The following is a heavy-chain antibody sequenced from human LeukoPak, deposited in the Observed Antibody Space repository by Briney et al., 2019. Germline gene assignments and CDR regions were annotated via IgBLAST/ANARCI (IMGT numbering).Heavy chain of an antibody. Sequence: GGSLRLSCAASGFAFSTYAMSWVRQAPGKGLEWVSGISGNGGSTYYADSVKGRFTISRDKSKNTLYVQMNSLRAEDTAVYYCARDSAPLWFGELLFSEFQHWGQGTLVTVSS. D-gene: IGHD3-10*01. V-gene: IGHV3-23*01. CDR2: ISGNGGST. J-gene: IGHJ1*01. CDR3: ARDSAPLWFGELLFSEFQH. CDR1: GFAFSTYA.